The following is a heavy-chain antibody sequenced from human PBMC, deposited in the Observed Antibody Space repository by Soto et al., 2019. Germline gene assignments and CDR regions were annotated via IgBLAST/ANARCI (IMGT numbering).Heavy chain of an antibody. Sequence: EVQLLESGGGLVQPGGSLRLSCVASGFTLSNFAMSWVRQAPGEGLEWVSSVGGADDTYYADSVEGRFTISSDNSKNTLYLQLSSLSAGDTAVYYCAKDAVSYNSVWDAFDIWGRGTLVTVSS. D-gene: IGHD1-26*01. CDR2: VGGADDT. V-gene: IGHV3-23*01. J-gene: IGHJ3*02. CDR3: AKDAVSYNSVWDAFDI. CDR1: GFTLSNFA.